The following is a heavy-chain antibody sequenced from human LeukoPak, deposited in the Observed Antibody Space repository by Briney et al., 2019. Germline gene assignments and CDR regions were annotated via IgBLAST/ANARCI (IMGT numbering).Heavy chain of an antibody. J-gene: IGHJ4*02. CDR1: GFTFSSYW. CDR2: IKQDGSEK. V-gene: IGHV3-7*01. Sequence: GGSLRLSCAASGFTFSSYWMSWVRQAPGKGLEWVANIKQDGSEKYYVDSVKGRFTISRDNAKNSLYLQMNSLRAEDTAVYYCARLRGSSGWYYFDSWGQGTLVTVSS. D-gene: IGHD6-19*01. CDR3: ARLRGSSGWYYFDS.